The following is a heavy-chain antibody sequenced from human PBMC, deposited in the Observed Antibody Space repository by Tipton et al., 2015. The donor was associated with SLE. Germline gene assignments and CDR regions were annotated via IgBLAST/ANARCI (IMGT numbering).Heavy chain of an antibody. V-gene: IGHV4-39*02. D-gene: IGHD3-10*01. J-gene: IGHJ3*02. CDR1: GDSLSSSTSYS. CDR2: VYYSGRT. CDR3: AREWRGSAFDI. Sequence: TLSLTCTVSGDSLSSSTSYSWGWIRQPPGKGLEGIGSVYYSGRTYCNPSLKSRVTISVDTSKNQFSLKLRSVTAGDTAVYFCAREWRGSAFDIWGQGAVVTVSS.